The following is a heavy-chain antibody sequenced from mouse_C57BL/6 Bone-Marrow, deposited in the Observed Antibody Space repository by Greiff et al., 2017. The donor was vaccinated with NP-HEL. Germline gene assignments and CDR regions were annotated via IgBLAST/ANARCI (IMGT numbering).Heavy chain of an antibody. CDR3: VSGGFAY. CDR1: GYTFTSYW. CDR2: IDPSDSYT. V-gene: IGHV1-69*01. J-gene: IGHJ3*01. Sequence: VQLQQPGAELVMPGASVKLSCKPSGYTFTSYWMHWVKQRPGQGLEWIGEIDPSDSYTNYNQKFKGKSTLTVDKSSSTAYMQLSSLTSEDSAVYYCVSGGFAYWGQGTLVTVSA.